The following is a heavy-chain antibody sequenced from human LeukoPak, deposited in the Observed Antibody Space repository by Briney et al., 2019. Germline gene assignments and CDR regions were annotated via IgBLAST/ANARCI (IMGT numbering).Heavy chain of an antibody. Sequence: SETLSLTCTVSGGSISSYYWSWIRQPPGKGLEWIGYIYYSGSTNYNPSLKSRVTISVDTSKNQFSLKLSSVTAADTAVYYCATSPRGYNNWFDPWGQETLVTVSS. CDR2: IYYSGST. CDR1: GGSISSYY. CDR3: ATSPRGYNNWFDP. V-gene: IGHV4-59*01. J-gene: IGHJ5*02. D-gene: IGHD6-25*01.